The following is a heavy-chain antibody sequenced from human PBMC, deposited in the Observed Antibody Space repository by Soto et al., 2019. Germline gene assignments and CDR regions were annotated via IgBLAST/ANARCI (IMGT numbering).Heavy chain of an antibody. V-gene: IGHV3-23*01. CDR3: AKAYDFWSGHYYYYGMDV. CDR1: GFTFSSYA. CDR2: IYGSGSST. Sequence: PGGSLRLSCAASGFTFSSYAICWGRQAPGKGLEWVSAIYGSGSSTYYAGSVKGRFTISRDNSTNTLYLQMNSLRAEDTAVYYCAKAYDFWSGHYYYYGMDVWGQGTTVTVSS. J-gene: IGHJ6*02. D-gene: IGHD3-3*01.